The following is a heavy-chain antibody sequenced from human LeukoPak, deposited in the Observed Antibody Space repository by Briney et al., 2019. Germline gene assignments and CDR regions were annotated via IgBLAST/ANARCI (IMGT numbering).Heavy chain of an antibody. CDR2: INHTGTT. J-gene: IGHJ5*02. Sequence: SETLSLTCAVYGGSFNTYYWNWIRQSPGKGLEWIGEINHTGTTNYNPSLKSRFTISVDTSKNQFSLKLSSVTAADTAVYYCARLELAAAGSRWFDPWGQGTLVTVSS. CDR1: GGSFNTYY. CDR3: ARLELAAAGSRWFDP. D-gene: IGHD6-13*01. V-gene: IGHV4-34*01.